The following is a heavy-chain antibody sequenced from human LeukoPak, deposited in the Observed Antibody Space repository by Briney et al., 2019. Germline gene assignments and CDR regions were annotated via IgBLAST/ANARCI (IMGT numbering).Heavy chain of an antibody. V-gene: IGHV3-30*18. CDR2: ISYDGSNK. Sequence: GRSLRLSCAASGFTFSNYGMHWVRQAPGKGLEWVAIISYDGSNKYYADSVKGRFTISRDNSKNTLYLQVNSLRAEDTAVYYCAKKAFDSGNYHWFDPWGQGTLVTVSS. CDR1: GFTFSNYG. D-gene: IGHD3-10*01. J-gene: IGHJ5*02. CDR3: AKKAFDSGNYHWFDP.